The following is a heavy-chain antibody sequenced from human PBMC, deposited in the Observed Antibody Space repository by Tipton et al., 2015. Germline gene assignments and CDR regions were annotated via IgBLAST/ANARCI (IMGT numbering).Heavy chain of an antibody. V-gene: IGHV4-31*03. CDR3: ARDERLEMDV. CDR1: GGSIGGGYY. D-gene: IGHD3-3*01. CDR2: VYYSGYT. Sequence: TLSLTCTVSGGSIGGGYYRGLRRQSPGKGLEWIGFVYYSGYTNYNPSLKSRVTISVDTSKNQFFLKLSSVTAADTAVYYCARDERLEMDVWGQGTTVTVSS. J-gene: IGHJ6*02.